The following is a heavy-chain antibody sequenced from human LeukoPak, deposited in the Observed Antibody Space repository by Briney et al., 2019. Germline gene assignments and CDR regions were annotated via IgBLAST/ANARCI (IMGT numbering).Heavy chain of an antibody. CDR3: AVYYGSGSFDY. CDR2: IYHSGST. D-gene: IGHD3-10*01. Sequence: SETLSLTCTVSGYSISSGYYWGWIRQPPGKGLEWIGSIYHSGSTYYNPSLKSRVTISVDTSKNQFSLKLSSVTAADTAVYYCAVYYGSGSFDYWGQGTLVTVSS. J-gene: IGHJ4*02. V-gene: IGHV4-38-2*02. CDR1: GYSISSGYY.